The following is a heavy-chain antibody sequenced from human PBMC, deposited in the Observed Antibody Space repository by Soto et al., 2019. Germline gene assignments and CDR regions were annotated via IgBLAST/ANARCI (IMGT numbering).Heavy chain of an antibody. V-gene: IGHV1-3*01. Sequence: QVQLVESGAEVKKPGASVKVSCKASGYTFTSYAMHWVRQAPGQRLEWMGWISAGNGNTKYSQKFQGRVTITRDTSASTTYIELNSLRSEDTAVYYCARGPGGPDGPGDYWGQGTLVTVSS. CDR2: ISAGNGNT. CDR1: GYTFTSYA. CDR3: ARGPGGPDGPGDY. D-gene: IGHD2-15*01. J-gene: IGHJ4*02.